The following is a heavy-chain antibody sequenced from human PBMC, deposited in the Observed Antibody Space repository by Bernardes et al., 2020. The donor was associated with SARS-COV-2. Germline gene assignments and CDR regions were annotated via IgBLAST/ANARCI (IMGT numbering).Heavy chain of an antibody. CDR1: GLTFRSYG. CDR2: ISYDGDRK. V-gene: IGHV3-30*18. J-gene: IGHJ6*02. Sequence: GGSLRLSCVVSGLTFRSYGMEWVRQAPGRGLEWVASISYDGDRKNYADSVKGRFTISRDNSKNTLYLQMNSPRREDTALYFCAKPREFTMVRGVLTDNYYAMDVWGPVTTVTVSS. CDR3: AKPREFTMVRGVLTDNYYAMDV. D-gene: IGHD3-10*01.